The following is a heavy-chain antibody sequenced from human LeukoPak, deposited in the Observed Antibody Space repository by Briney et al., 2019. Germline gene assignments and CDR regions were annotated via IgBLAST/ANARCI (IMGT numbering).Heavy chain of an antibody. V-gene: IGHV3-33*06. CDR2: IWFDGKNE. CDR1: GFTFSSFG. CDR3: AKVRPPPGSGWYGGDDY. J-gene: IGHJ4*02. Sequence: GGSLRLSCAASGFTFSSFGMHWVRQAPGKGLEWVADIWFDGKNEHFADSVKGRFTIFRDNSKSTLYLQMNSLRAEDTAIYYCAKVRPPPGSGWYGGDDYWGQGTLVTVSP. D-gene: IGHD6-19*01.